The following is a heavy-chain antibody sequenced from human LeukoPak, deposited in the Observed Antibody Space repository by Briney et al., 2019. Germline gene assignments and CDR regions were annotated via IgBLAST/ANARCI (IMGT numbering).Heavy chain of an antibody. V-gene: IGHV1-46*03. D-gene: IGHD3/OR15-3a*01. J-gene: IGHJ6*03. CDR1: GYTFTSYY. CDR2: INPSGGST. Sequence: GASVKVPCKASGYTFTSYYMHWVRQAPGQGLEWMGIINPSGGSTSYAQKFQGRVTMTRDTSTSTVYMELSSLRSEDTAVYYCARTSDFHYYYYYMDVWGKGTTVTVSS. CDR3: ARTSDFHYYYYYMDV.